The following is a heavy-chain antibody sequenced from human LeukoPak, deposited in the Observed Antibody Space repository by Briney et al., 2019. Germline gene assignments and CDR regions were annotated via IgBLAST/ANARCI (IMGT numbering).Heavy chain of an antibody. CDR2: ISSSSSYT. CDR1: GFTFTTYS. V-gene: IGHV3-21*01. CDR3: ARDPSPNWFDP. J-gene: IGHJ5*02. Sequence: PGGSLRLSCAASGFTFTTYSMNWVRQAPGKGLEWVSSISSSSSYTYYADSVKGRFTISRDNAKNSLYLQMNSLRADDTAVYYCARDPSPNWFDPWGQGTLVTVSS.